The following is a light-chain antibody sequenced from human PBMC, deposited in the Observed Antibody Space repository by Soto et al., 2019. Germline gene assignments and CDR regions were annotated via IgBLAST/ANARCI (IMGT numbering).Light chain of an antibody. V-gene: IGKV3-20*01. CDR2: GAS. CDR1: QTIRSNY. CDR3: QQYGSSPWT. Sequence: ETVFTQSPATLSLSPGERATLSCRASQTIRSNYLAWYRQTPGQAPRLLIYGASNRATGIADRFSGSGSGTDFTLIISRLEPEDFALYYCQQYGSSPWTFGQGTKLEIK. J-gene: IGKJ1*01.